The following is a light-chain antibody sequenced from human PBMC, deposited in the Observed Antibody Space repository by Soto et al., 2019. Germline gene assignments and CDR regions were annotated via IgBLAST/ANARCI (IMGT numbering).Light chain of an antibody. J-gene: IGKJ2*01. CDR3: MQDLQTPYT. Sequence: EIVMTQSPLSLPVTPGEPASISCRSSQSLLHSSGYNYLHWYLQKPGQSPQLLIYLVSTRASGVXDRXSGSGSGIDFTLKISRVEAEDVGVYYCMQDLQTPYTFGQGTKLEIK. CDR1: QSLLHSSGYNY. V-gene: IGKV2-28*01. CDR2: LVS.